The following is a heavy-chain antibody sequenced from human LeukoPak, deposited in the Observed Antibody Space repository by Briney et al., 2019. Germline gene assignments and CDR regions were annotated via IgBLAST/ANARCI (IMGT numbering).Heavy chain of an antibody. J-gene: IGHJ5*02. CDR3: ARDRFPGKAAAGQNLNNWFDP. CDR1: GFTFDDYA. V-gene: IGHV3-9*01. Sequence: GRSLRLSCAASGFTFDDYAMHWVRQAPGKGLEWVSGISWNSGSIGYADSVKGRFTISRDNAKNSLYLQMNSLRAEDTAVYYCARDRFPGKAAAGQNLNNWFDPWGQGTLVTVSS. D-gene: IGHD6-13*01. CDR2: ISWNSGSI.